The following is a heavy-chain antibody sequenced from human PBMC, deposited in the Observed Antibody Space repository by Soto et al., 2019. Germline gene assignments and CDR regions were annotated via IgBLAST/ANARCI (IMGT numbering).Heavy chain of an antibody. V-gene: IGHV1-8*01. J-gene: IGHJ5*01. D-gene: IGHD3-16*01. CDR1: GYTFASYD. CDR3: ARSYGYHFNWLDS. Sequence: QVQLVQSGAEVKTPGASVKVSCKASGYTFASYDINWVRQAPGQGLEWMGWMNPNSNNTGYAQKLQGRLTMTRDIALSIAHMELSSLRNEDTAVYYCARSYGYHFNWLDSWGQGTLVTVSA. CDR2: MNPNSNNT.